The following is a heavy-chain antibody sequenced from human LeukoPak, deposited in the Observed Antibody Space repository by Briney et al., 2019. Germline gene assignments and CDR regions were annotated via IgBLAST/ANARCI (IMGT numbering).Heavy chain of an antibody. D-gene: IGHD3-3*01. Sequence: SETLSLTCAVYGGSFSGYYWSWIRQPPGKGLEWIGEIHHSGSTNYNPSLKNRLTTSVDTSKNQFSLKLTSVTAADTAVYYCARRLERWDPVRGDAFDIWGQGIMVTVSS. V-gene: IGHV4-34*01. CDR2: IHHSGST. J-gene: IGHJ3*02. CDR3: ARRLERWDPVRGDAFDI. CDR1: GGSFSGYY.